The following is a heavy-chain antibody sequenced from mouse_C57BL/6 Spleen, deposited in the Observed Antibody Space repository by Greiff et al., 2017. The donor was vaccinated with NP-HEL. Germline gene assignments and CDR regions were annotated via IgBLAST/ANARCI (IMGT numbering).Heavy chain of an antibody. Sequence: EVKVVESGGGLVKPGGSLKLSCAASGFTFSSYAMSWVRQTPAKRLEWVATISDGGTYTYYPDNVQGRFTISRDNAKNNLYLQMSHLKSEDTAMYYFARDRPTTVVEGFAYWGQGTLVTVSA. CDR2: ISDGGTYT. CDR1: GFTFSSYA. V-gene: IGHV5-4*01. D-gene: IGHD1-1*01. CDR3: ARDRPTTVVEGFAY. J-gene: IGHJ3*01.